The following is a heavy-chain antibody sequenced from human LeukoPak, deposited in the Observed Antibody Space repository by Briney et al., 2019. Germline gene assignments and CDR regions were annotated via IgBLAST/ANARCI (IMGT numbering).Heavy chain of an antibody. CDR1: GGSISSSSYY. D-gene: IGHD3-3*01. J-gene: IGHJ4*02. Sequence: SETLSLTCTVSGGSISSSSYYWGWIRQPPGKGLEWIGSIYYSGSTYYNPSLKSRVTISVDTSKNQFSLKLSSVPAADTAVYYWASLGGGGLATGGQGTRVTGAS. V-gene: IGHV4-39*01. CDR3: ASLGGGGLAT. CDR2: IYYSGST.